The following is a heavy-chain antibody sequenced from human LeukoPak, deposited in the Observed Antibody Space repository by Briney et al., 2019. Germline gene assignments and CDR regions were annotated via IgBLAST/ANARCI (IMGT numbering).Heavy chain of an antibody. V-gene: IGHV3-74*01. CDR2: INSDGSST. J-gene: IGHJ4*02. Sequence: PGGSLRLSCAASGFTFSSYWMHWVRQAPGKGLVWVSRINSDGSSTSYADSVKGRFTISRDNAKNTLYLQMNSLRAEDTAVYYCARGGSYLGAYFDYWGQGTLVTVSS. D-gene: IGHD1-26*01. CDR3: ARGGSYLGAYFDY. CDR1: GFTFSSYW.